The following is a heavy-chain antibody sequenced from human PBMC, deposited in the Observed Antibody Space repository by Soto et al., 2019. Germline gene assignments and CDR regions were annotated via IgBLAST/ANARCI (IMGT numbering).Heavy chain of an antibody. J-gene: IGHJ6*02. D-gene: IGHD4-17*01. CDR3: AKDRFSGYGDYGMDV. CDR2: ISYDGSNK. V-gene: IGHV3-30*18. CDR1: GFTFSSYG. Sequence: QVQLVESGGGVVQPGRSLRLSCAASGFTFSSYGMHWVRQAPGKGLEWVAVISYDGSNKYYADSVKGRFTISRDNSKNTLYLQMNSLSAEDTAVYYCAKDRFSGYGDYGMDVWGQGTTVTVSS.